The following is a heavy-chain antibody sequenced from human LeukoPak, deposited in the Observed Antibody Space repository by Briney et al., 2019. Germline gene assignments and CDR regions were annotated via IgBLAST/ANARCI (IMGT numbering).Heavy chain of an antibody. CDR1: GVTVRTTY. D-gene: IGHD3-22*01. J-gene: IGHJ4*02. V-gene: IGHV3-66*01. CDR2: IYSGGST. CDR3: ARDVLSSGYYRGFDY. Sequence: GGSLRLSCVVSGVTVRTTYISWVRQAPGKGLEWLSVIYSGGSTYYAESVKGRFTISRDISKSTLYLQMNSLRAEDTAMYYCARDVLSSGYYRGFDYWGQGILVTVSS.